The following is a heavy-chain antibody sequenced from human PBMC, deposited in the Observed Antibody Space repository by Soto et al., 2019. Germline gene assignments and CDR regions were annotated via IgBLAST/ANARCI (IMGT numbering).Heavy chain of an antibody. D-gene: IGHD3-3*01. CDR2: IYYSGST. V-gene: IGHV4-39*07. Sequence: ETPSRTGAISGCAISISSYYWGWIRQPPGKGLEWIGSIYYSGSTYYNPSLKSRVTISVDTSKNQFSLKLSSVTAADTAVYYCARAVTIFGVAFDYWGQGTLVTVSS. J-gene: IGHJ4*02. CDR1: GCAISISSYY. CDR3: ARAVTIFGVAFDY.